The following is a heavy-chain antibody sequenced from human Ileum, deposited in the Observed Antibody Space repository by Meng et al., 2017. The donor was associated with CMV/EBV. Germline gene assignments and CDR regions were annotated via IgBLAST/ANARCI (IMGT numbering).Heavy chain of an antibody. J-gene: IGHJ4*02. CDR1: GFTFSYYW. Sequence: EGQLVESGGDLVQPGGSLRLSCAAAGFTFSYYWLHWVRQAPGKGLVWVSRINIDGSSTTYADSVKGRFTISRDNAKNTLYLQMNSLRADDTAVYYCARITNKDYYDYWGQGTLVTVSS. CDR3: ARITNKDYYDY. CDR2: INIDGSST. D-gene: IGHD3-22*01. V-gene: IGHV3-74*01.